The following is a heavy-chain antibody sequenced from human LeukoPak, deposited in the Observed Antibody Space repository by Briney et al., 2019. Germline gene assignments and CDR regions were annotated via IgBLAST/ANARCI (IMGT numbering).Heavy chain of an antibody. D-gene: IGHD6-6*01. CDR3: ARPRTEYSSSSRFDY. CDR2: ISYSGST. J-gene: IGHJ4*02. V-gene: IGHV4-59*08. CDR1: GGSISSSY. Sequence: KPSETLSLTCTVSGGSISSSYWSWIRQPPGKGLEWFGYISYSGSTNYTPSLKSRVTMSVDTSKNQFSLKLSSVTAADTAVYYCARPRTEYSSSSRFDYWGQGTLVTVSS.